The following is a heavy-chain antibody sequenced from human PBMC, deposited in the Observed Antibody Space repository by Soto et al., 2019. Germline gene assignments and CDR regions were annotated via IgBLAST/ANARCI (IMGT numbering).Heavy chain of an antibody. CDR1: GFTFSSYG. J-gene: IGHJ6*02. Sequence: QVQLVESGGGVVQPGRSLRLSCAASGFTFSSYGMHWVRQAPAKGLEGVAVIWYDGSNKYYQASVKGRFTISRDNSKNTLYLQMNSLRAEDTAVYYCARDPDSSGWETYYYYYGMDVWGQGTTVTVSS. CDR2: IWYDGSNK. CDR3: ARDPDSSGWETYYYYYGMDV. D-gene: IGHD6-19*01. V-gene: IGHV3-33*01.